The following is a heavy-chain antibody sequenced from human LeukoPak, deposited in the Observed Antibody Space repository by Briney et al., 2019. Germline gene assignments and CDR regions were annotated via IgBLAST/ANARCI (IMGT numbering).Heavy chain of an antibody. CDR2: IYHSGST. J-gene: IGHJ4*02. Sequence: SETLSLTCTVSGGSISSSSYYWGWLRQPPGTGLEWIGSIYHSGSTYYNPSLKSRVTISVDTSKNQFSLKLSSVTAADTAVYYCARVDDILTGDYFDYWGQGTLVTVSS. CDR1: GGSISSSSYY. CDR3: ARVDDILTGDYFDY. V-gene: IGHV4-39*07. D-gene: IGHD3-9*01.